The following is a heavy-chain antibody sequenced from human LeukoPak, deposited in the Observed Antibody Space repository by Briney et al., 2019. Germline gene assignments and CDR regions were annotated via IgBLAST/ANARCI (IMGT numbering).Heavy chain of an antibody. CDR2: IYSGDRT. CDR3: ARVVGASHHTVDY. CDR1: GFTVSAYS. V-gene: IGHV3-53*01. J-gene: IGHJ4*02. Sequence: PGGSLRLSCAASGFTVSAYSMGWVRQAPGKGLEWLSLIYSGDRTYHADSVKGRFTVSRDDSENTLSLQMNSLRVEETALYFCARVVGASHHTVDYWGQGALVTVSS. D-gene: IGHD1-26*01.